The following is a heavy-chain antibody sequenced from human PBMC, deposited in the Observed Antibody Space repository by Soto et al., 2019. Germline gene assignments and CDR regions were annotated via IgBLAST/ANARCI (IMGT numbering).Heavy chain of an antibody. CDR3: ASTLRYFDWLLSPYAFDI. V-gene: IGHV1-18*01. CDR2: ISAYNGNT. D-gene: IGHD3-9*01. CDR1: GYTFTSYG. J-gene: IGHJ3*02. Sequence: ASVKVSCEASGYTFTSYGISWVRQAPGQGLEWMGWISAYNGNTNYAQKLQGRVTMTTDTSTSTAYMELRSLRSDDTAVYYCASTLRYFDWLLSPYAFDIWGQGTMVTVSS.